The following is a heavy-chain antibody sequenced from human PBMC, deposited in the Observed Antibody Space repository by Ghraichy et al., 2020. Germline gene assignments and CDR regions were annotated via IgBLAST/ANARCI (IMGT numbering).Heavy chain of an antibody. V-gene: IGHV3-7*03. D-gene: IGHD2/OR15-2a*01. Sequence: GGSLRLSCAASGFTFSIYSMSWVRQAPGKGLEWVANINPDGSEKYYVDSVKGRFTMSRDNAKNSVSLQMNSLRAEDTAVYYCARNSASLDVWGKGTTVTVSS. J-gene: IGHJ6*04. CDR2: INPDGSEK. CDR1: GFTFSIYS. CDR3: ARNSASLDV.